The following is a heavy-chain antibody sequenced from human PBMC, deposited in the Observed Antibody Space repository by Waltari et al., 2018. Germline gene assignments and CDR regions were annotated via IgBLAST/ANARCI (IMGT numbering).Heavy chain of an antibody. V-gene: IGHV1-18*01. CDR3: ARAGGHINWYFDL. D-gene: IGHD1-26*01. J-gene: IGHJ2*01. CDR2: ISAYNGNA. Sequence: QVQLVQSGAEVKKPGASVKVSCKASGYTFTSYGISWVRQAPGQGLEWMGWISAYNGNANYARKFQGRVTITADESTSTAYMELSSLRSEDTAVYYCARAGGHINWYFDLWGRGTLVTVSS. CDR1: GYTFTSYG.